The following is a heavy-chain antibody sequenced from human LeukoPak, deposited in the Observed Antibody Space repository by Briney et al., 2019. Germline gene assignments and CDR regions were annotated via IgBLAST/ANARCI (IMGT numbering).Heavy chain of an antibody. CDR3: ARDERYCSSTSCYTGGFDY. D-gene: IGHD2-2*01. J-gene: IGHJ4*02. CDR2: IYHSGST. V-gene: IGHV4-38-2*02. Sequence: PSETLSLTCTVSGYSISSGYYWGWIRQPPGKGLEWIGSIYHSGSTYYNPSLKSRVTISVDTSKNQFSLKLSSVTAADTAVYYCARDERYCSSTSCYTGGFDYWGQGTLVTVSS. CDR1: GYSISSGYY.